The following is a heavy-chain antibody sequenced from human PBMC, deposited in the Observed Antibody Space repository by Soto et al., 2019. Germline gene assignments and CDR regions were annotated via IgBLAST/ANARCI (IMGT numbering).Heavy chain of an antibody. CDR3: ARGLGYCSGGSCYSPGWVGHYYFDY. V-gene: IGHV4-34*01. J-gene: IGHJ4*02. D-gene: IGHD2-15*01. CDR1: GGSFSGYY. Sequence: PSETLSLTCAVYGGSFSGYYWSWIRQPPGKGLEWIGEINHSGSTNYNPSLKSRVTISVDTSKNQFSLKLSSVTAADTAVYYCARGLGYCSGGSCYSPGWVGHYYFDYWGQGTLVTVSS. CDR2: INHSGST.